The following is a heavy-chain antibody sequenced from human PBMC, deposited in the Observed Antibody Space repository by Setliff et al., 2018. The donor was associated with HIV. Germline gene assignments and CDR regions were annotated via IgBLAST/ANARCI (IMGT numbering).Heavy chain of an antibody. Sequence: ASVKVSCKASGYTFTGYYIHWIRQAPGRGLQWLGWINPNDGGTKVAQQFQGRVTITRDTSISTAFMHLSGLRSDDTAMYYCARAYYDSVWGSHRYRFYYFDYWGQGSLVTVSS. V-gene: IGHV1-2*02. CDR3: ARAYYDSVWGSHRYRFYYFDY. CDR1: GYTFTGYY. CDR2: INPNDGGT. D-gene: IGHD3-16*02. J-gene: IGHJ4*02.